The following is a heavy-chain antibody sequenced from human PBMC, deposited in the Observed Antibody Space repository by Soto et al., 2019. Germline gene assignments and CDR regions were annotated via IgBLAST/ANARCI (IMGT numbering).Heavy chain of an antibody. CDR3: AHSHFEILTGPFDS. CDR2: VYWPDDK. D-gene: IGHD3-9*01. CDR1: GFSLTNTGVT. Sequence: QITLKESGPSLVKPTQPLTLTCTFSGFSLTNTGVTVGWIRQPPAQALEWLALVYWPDDKRYSPSLRNRLTTAKDTSKNRVVLTLANVGPVHTATYYCAHSHFEILTGPFDSWARGTLVTVSS. V-gene: IGHV2-5*01. J-gene: IGHJ5*01.